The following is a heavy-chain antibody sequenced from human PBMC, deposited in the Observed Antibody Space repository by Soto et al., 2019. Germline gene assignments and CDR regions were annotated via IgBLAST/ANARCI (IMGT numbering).Heavy chain of an antibody. D-gene: IGHD3-3*01. CDR3: ARGQRFSDSFDP. Sequence: LSLTFTVSVGAISGYYWTWIRQSAGKGLEWIGRIYSSGGTKYNPSLQSRVTMSLDTSKNQFSLRLSSVTAADTAVYYCARGQRFSDSFDPWGQGTLVTVSS. CDR2: IYSSGGT. V-gene: IGHV4-4*07. J-gene: IGHJ5*02. CDR1: VGAISGYY.